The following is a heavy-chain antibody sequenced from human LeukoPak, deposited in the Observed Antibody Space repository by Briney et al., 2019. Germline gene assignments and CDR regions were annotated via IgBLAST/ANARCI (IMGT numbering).Heavy chain of an antibody. D-gene: IGHD3-3*01. CDR3: ARSVGEWLSSYYFDY. CDR2: INSNSNGGVT. Sequence: PGGSLRLSCAASGFTFSSYAMHWVRQAPGKGLEYVSGINSNSNGGVTYYTNSVKGRFTISRDNSKNTLYLQMGSLRAEDMAVYYRARSVGEWLSSYYFDYWGQGTLVTVSS. CDR1: GFTFSSYA. V-gene: IGHV3-64*01. J-gene: IGHJ4*02.